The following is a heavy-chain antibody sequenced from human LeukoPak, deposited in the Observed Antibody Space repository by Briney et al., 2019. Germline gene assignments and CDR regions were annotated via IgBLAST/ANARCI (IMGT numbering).Heavy chain of an antibody. CDR3: ARGAAAGPVH. CDR1: GGSFSGYY. V-gene: IGHV4-34*01. J-gene: IGHJ4*02. D-gene: IGHD6-13*01. Sequence: PSETLSLTCAVYGGSFSGYYWSWIRQPPGKGLEWIGEINHSGSTNYNPSLKSRVTISVDTSKNQFSLKLSSVTAADTAVYYCARGAAAGPVHWGQGTLVTVSS. CDR2: INHSGST.